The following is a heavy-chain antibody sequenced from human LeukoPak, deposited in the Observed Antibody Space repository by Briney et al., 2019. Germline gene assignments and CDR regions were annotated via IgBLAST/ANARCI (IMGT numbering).Heavy chain of an antibody. Sequence: GGSLRLSCAASGFTFDDYGMSWVRQAPGKGLEWVSGINWNGGSTGYADSVKGRFTTSRDNAENSLYLQMNSLRAEDTALYYCARRRRYCSGGSCYRTEDYWGQGTLVTVSS. V-gene: IGHV3-20*04. D-gene: IGHD2-15*01. CDR2: INWNGGST. CDR3: ARRRRYCSGGSCYRTEDY. CDR1: GFTFDDYG. J-gene: IGHJ4*02.